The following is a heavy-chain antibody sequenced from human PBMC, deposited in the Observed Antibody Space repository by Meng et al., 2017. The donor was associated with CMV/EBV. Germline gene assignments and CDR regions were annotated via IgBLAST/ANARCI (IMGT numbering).Heavy chain of an antibody. CDR1: DGSISSSGYY. Sequence: MEATEVGQGWGKASESRALTCTVSDGSISSSGYYWGWIRQPPGKGLEWIGSIYYSGNTYYNPSLKSRVTISVDTSKNQFSLKLSSVTAAETAVYYCARIGYSYGVDYWGQRTLVTVSS. CDR3: ARIGYSYGVDY. CDR2: IYYSGNT. J-gene: IGHJ4*02. D-gene: IGHD5-18*01. V-gene: IGHV4-39*07.